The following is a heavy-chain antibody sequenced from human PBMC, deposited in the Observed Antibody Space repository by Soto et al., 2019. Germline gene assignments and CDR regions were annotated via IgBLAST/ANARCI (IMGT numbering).Heavy chain of an antibody. D-gene: IGHD1-1*01. V-gene: IGHV4-34*01. Sequence: SETLSLTCAVYGGSFSGYYWSWIRQPPGKGLEWIGEINHSGSTNYNPSLKSRVTISVDTSKNQFSLKLSSVIAADTAVYYCARGRGSAGTTEFDYWGQGTLVTVSS. CDR1: GGSFSGYY. CDR2: INHSGST. CDR3: ARGRGSAGTTEFDY. J-gene: IGHJ4*02.